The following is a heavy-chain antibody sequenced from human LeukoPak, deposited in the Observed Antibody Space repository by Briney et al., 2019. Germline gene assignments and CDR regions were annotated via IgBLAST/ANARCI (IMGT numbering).Heavy chain of an antibody. Sequence: SETLSLTCKVSGASVSSGSYYWSWIRQPPGKGLEWIGYIYYSGSTNYNPSLKSRVTISVDTSKNQFSLKLSSVTAADTALYYCAKDTGDWGQGTLVTVSS. CDR1: GASVSSGSYY. J-gene: IGHJ4*02. CDR2: IYYSGST. CDR3: AKDTGD. V-gene: IGHV4-61*01. D-gene: IGHD3-10*01.